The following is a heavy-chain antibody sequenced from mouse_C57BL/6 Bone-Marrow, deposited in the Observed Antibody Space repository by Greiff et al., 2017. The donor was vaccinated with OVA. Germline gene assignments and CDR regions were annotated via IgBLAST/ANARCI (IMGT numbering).Heavy chain of an antibody. CDR3: RREDGNWIAY. J-gene: IGHJ3*01. V-gene: IGHV1-4*01. D-gene: IGHD2-1*01. Sequence: QVQLQQPGAELARPGASVKLSCKASGYTFTSYTMHWVKQRPGQGLEWIGYINPSSGYTKYNQKFKDKATLTADKSSSTAYMQLSSLTSEDSAVYYGRREDGNWIAYWGQGTLVTVSA. CDR1: GYTFTSYT. CDR2: INPSSGYT.